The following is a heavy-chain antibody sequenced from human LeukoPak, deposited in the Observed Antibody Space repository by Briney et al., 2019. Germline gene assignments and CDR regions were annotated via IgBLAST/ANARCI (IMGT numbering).Heavy chain of an antibody. CDR2: INPNSGGT. D-gene: IGHD2-2*01. CDR3: ATEDDCSSTSCYSFDY. V-gene: IGHV1-2*02. Sequence: GASVKVSCKASGYTFTGYYMHWVRQAPGQGLEWMGWINPNSGGTNYAQKFQGRVTMTRDTSISTAYMELSSLRSEDTAVYYCATEDDCSSTSCYSFDYWGQGTLVTVSS. CDR1: GYTFTGYY. J-gene: IGHJ4*02.